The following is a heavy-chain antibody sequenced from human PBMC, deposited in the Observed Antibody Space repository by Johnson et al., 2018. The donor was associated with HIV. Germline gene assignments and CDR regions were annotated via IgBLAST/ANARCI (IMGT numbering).Heavy chain of an antibody. Sequence: QVLLLESGGGVVQPGRSLRLSCAASGFAFSSYVMHWVRQAPGKGLEWVAVIPYDGSNKYYADSVKGRFTISRDNYKNTLYLQMNSLRAEDTAVYYCARRYSGMVQGRDAFDIWGQGTMVTVSS. J-gene: IGHJ3*02. CDR3: ARRYSGMVQGRDAFDI. CDR2: IPYDGSNK. V-gene: IGHV3-30*04. CDR1: GFAFSSYV. D-gene: IGHD3-10*01.